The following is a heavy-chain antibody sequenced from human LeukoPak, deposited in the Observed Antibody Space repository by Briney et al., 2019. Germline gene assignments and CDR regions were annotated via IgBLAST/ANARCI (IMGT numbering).Heavy chain of an antibody. CDR1: GFTFSSSW. J-gene: IGHJ4*02. CDR2: VKGDETTT. D-gene: IGHD7-27*01. Sequence: NPGGSLRLSCAASGFTFSSSWMHWVRQVPGKGLVWVSRVKGDETTTGYADSVKGRFTISRDNAKNTLYLQMHSLRVEDTAVYYCASDYWGPAHRGQGTLVTVSS. V-gene: IGHV3-74*01. CDR3: ASDYWGPAH.